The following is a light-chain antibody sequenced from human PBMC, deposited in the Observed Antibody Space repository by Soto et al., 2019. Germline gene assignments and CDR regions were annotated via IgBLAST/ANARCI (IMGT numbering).Light chain of an antibody. Sequence: QSALTQPASVSGSPGQSITISCTGTSSDIGAHTYVSWFQQHPGKVPKVIIYNVRTRPSGISDRFSGSKSGNTASLTISGLQAEDEADYYCSSYAGGFVVFGGGTKLTVL. J-gene: IGLJ2*01. V-gene: IGLV2-14*01. CDR1: SSDIGAHTY. CDR3: SSYAGGFVV. CDR2: NVR.